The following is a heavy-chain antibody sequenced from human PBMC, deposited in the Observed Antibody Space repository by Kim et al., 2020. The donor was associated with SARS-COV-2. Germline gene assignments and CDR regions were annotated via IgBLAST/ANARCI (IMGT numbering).Heavy chain of an antibody. D-gene: IGHD2-15*01. Sequence: GGSLRLSCAASGFTFSSYAMSWVRQAPGKGLEWVSAISGSGGSTYYADSVKGRFTISRDNSKNTQYLQMNSLRAEDTAVYYCANQVVVAATWDHDAVDSWRQGRIVGVCS. J-gene: IGHJ3*02. CDR2: ISGSGGST. CDR3: ANQVVVAATWDHDAVDS. CDR1: GFTFSSYA. V-gene: IGHV3-23*01.